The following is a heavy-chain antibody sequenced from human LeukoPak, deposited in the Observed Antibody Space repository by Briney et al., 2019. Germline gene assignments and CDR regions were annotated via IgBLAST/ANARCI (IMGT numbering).Heavy chain of an antibody. Sequence: PSETLSLTCAVYGGSFSGYYWSWIRQPPGKGLEWIGEINHSGSTNYNPSLKSRVTISVDTSKNQFSLKLSSVTAADTAVYYCARWSRGTVMVPKIYYYYGMDVWGQGTTVTVSS. J-gene: IGHJ6*02. CDR2: INHSGST. V-gene: IGHV4-34*01. CDR3: ARWSRGTVMVPKIYYYYGMDV. D-gene: IGHD5-18*01. CDR1: GGSFSGYY.